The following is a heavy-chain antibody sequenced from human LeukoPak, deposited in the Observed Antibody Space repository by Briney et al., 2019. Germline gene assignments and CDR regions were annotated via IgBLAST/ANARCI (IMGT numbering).Heavy chain of an antibody. D-gene: IGHD3-16*01. CDR1: GFTFSSYG. J-gene: IGHJ4*02. CDR2: ISGSGGST. V-gene: IGHV3-23*01. CDR3: TRWRYDYVWGQIDY. Sequence: GGTLRLSCAASGFTFSSYGLNWVRQAPGKGLEWVSVISGSGGSTYYADSVKGRFTISRDNSKNTLYLQMNSLKTEDTAVYYCTRWRYDYVWGQIDYWGQGTLVTVSS.